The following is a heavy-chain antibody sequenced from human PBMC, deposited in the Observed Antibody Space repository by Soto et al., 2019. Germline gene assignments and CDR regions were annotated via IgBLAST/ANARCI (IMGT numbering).Heavy chain of an antibody. J-gene: IGHJ6*02. CDR2: ISYDGSNE. V-gene: IGHV3-30*18. D-gene: IGHD5-12*01. CDR3: AKDRRGGYDSDYYGMDV. CDR1: GFIFSRQG. Sequence: GGSLRLSCAAFGFIFSRQGMHWVRQAPGKGLEWVTVISYDGSNEDYADSVKGRFTISRDNSKNTLYLQMNSLRAEDTAVYYCAKDRRGGYDSDYYGMDVWGQGTTVTVSS.